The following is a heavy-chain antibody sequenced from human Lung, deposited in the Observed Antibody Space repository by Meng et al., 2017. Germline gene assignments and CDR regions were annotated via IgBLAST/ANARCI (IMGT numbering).Heavy chain of an antibody. CDR2: SFNSGKP. CDR3: ARDHYNISWFKY. CDR1: GGSVRSVITY. V-gene: IGHV4-39*07. D-gene: IGHD6-13*01. J-gene: IGHJ4*02. Sequence: ERGPGLVKPSEPRPLACTVFGGSVRSVITYGGWCGRPPGKGLGGIGTSFNSGKPNSNPSLRGQVTISVTTSKTQFSLKLTSGTAADTAVYYCARDHYNISWFKYWGQRALVTVSS.